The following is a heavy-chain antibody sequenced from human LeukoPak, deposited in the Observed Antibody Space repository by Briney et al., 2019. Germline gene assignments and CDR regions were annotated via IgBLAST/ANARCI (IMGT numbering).Heavy chain of an antibody. J-gene: IGHJ4*02. CDR3: ARDQGFDYVWGSYRYYDY. Sequence: GASVKVSCKASGYTFTSYDINWVRQATGQGLEWMGWMNPNSGNTDYAQKFQGRVTMTRDTSISTAYMELSRLRSDDTAVYYCARDQGFDYVWGSYRYYDYWGQGTLVTVSS. CDR2: MNPNSGNT. V-gene: IGHV1-8*01. D-gene: IGHD3-16*02. CDR1: GYTFTSYD.